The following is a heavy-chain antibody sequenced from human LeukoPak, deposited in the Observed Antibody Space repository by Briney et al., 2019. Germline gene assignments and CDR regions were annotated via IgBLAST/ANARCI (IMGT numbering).Heavy chain of an antibody. CDR2: IKQDGSES. Sequence: PGGSLRLSCAASGFTLSIYWMSWVRQAPGKGLEWVANIKQDGSESHYVDSVKGRFTISRDNAKNSVSLQMNSLRAEDTALYYCAKDRAYSSGSSFFDIWGQGTMVTVSS. CDR3: AKDRAYSSGSSFFDI. J-gene: IGHJ3*02. V-gene: IGHV3-7*03. D-gene: IGHD6-19*01. CDR1: GFTLSIYW.